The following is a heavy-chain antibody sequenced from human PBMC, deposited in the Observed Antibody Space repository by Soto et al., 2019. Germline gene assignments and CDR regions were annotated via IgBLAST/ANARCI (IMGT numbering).Heavy chain of an antibody. D-gene: IGHD3-22*01. CDR2: ISHSGIT. CDR1: DGSFSGYY. V-gene: IGHV4-34*01. Sequence: SETLSLTCAVHDGSFSGYYWTWIRQPPGKGLEWIGEISHSGITNYNPSLKSRVSVSVDTSKNQFSLNLTSVTAADTAVYWCARGFSSGNDCCLQFDYWGPRTLVTVS. CDR3: ARGFSSGNDCCLQFDY. J-gene: IGHJ4*02.